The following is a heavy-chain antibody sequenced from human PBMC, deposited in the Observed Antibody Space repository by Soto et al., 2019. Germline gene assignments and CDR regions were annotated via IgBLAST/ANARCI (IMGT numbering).Heavy chain of an antibody. CDR2: INPNSGGT. CDR1: GYALPGYY. J-gene: IGHJ6*02. D-gene: IGHD6-19*01. Sequence: ASVKVSCKDSGYALPGYYMHWVRQATGQGLEWMGWINPNSGGTNYAQKFQGRVTMTRDTSISTAYMELSRLRSDDTAVYYCARSIAVAGTFWYYYYGMDVWGQGNTVTVSS. CDR3: ARSIAVAGTFWYYYYGMDV. V-gene: IGHV1-2*02.